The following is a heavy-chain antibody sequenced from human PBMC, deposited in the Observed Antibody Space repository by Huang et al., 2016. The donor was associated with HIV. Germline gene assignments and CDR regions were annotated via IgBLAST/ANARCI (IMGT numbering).Heavy chain of an antibody. CDR3: SRQDEKGYCAGDCSNHYYFGLDV. V-gene: IGHV4-39*01. Sequence: QLQLQESGPGLVKPSETLSLTCTVSGVSISNSRYYWGWIRQPPGKGLEYIGSISSMGSTYSSPSLNRRITLSIASSRNQFSLKPNSVTAADTAVYYCSRQDEKGYCAGDCSNHYYFGLDVWGHGTTVTVS. CDR2: ISSMGST. J-gene: IGHJ6*02. CDR1: GVSISNSRYY. D-gene: IGHD2-21*02.